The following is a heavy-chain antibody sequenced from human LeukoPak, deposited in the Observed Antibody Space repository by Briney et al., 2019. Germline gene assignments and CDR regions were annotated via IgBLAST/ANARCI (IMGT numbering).Heavy chain of an antibody. Sequence: EAGPTLVRPPQTLTLTFTFSGFSLSDKGLGIYWVRPPPGKALEGLALIFLDDDKRYSPSLITRLTTTKDTSKNQVVLTMTNMVPEDTATYYCARLTYSYDTRYTPQSFHFDQWGQGTLVTVSS. V-gene: IGHV2-5*02. CDR2: IFLDDDK. D-gene: IGHD3-22*01. CDR1: GFSLSDKGLG. J-gene: IGHJ4*02. CDR3: ARLTYSYDTRYTPQSFHFDQ.